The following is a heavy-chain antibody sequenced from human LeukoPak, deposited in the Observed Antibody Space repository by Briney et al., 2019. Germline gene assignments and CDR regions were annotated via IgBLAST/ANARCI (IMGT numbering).Heavy chain of an antibody. CDR2: IYTSGST. J-gene: IGHJ4*02. D-gene: IGHD4-17*01. CDR3: ARGPTTVTRAFDY. Sequence: NPSETLSLTCTVSGGSISIYYWSWIRQPAGKGLEWIGRIYTSGSTSYNPSLKSRVTMSIDTSNNQFSLKLSSVTAADTALYFCARGPTTVTRAFDYWGQGTLVTVSS. V-gene: IGHV4-4*07. CDR1: GGSISIYY.